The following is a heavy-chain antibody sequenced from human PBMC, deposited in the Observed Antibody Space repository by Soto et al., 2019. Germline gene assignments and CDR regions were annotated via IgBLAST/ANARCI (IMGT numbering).Heavy chain of an antibody. V-gene: IGHV3-23*01. CDR1: GFTFSSYA. J-gene: IGHJ5*02. CDR2: ISSSGSST. Sequence: PGGSLRLSCAASGFTFSSYAMSWVRQAPGKGLEWVSAISSSGSSTYYADSVKGRFTISRDNSKNTLYLQMNSLRAEDTAVYYCAGVVAATQEDWFDPWGQGTLVTVSS. CDR3: AGVVAATQEDWFDP. D-gene: IGHD2-15*01.